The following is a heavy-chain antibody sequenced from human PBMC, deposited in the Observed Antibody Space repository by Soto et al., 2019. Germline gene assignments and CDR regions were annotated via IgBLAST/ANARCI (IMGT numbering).Heavy chain of an antibody. CDR2: IYHSGST. CDR3: ARVHRGYDYVWGSYRYFDY. D-gene: IGHD3-16*02. J-gene: IGHJ4*02. Sequence: QVQLQESGPGLVKPSGTLSLTCAVSGGSISSSNWWSWVRQPPGKGLEWIGEIYHSGSTNYNPSLKSRVTISVDKSKNQFSLKLSSVTAADTAVYYCARVHRGYDYVWGSYRYFDYWGQGTLVTVSS. CDR1: GGSISSSNW. V-gene: IGHV4-4*02.